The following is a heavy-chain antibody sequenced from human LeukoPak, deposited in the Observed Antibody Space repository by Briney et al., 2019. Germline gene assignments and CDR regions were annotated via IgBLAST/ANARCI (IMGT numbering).Heavy chain of an antibody. V-gene: IGHV1-8*01. J-gene: IGHJ5*02. D-gene: IGHD5-24*01. Sequence: GASVKVSCKASGYTFTTYDINWVRQATGQGLEWMGWMNPNSGNTGYAQRFQGRVTMTRNTSISTAYMELSSLRSEDTAVYYCAREEIRSWFDPWGQGTLVTVSS. CDR3: AREEIRSWFDP. CDR2: MNPNSGNT. CDR1: GYTFTTYD.